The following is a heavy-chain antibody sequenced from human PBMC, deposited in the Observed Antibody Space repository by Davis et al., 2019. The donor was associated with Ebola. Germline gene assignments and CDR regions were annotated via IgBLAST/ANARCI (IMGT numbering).Heavy chain of an antibody. Sequence: HTGGSLRLSCAASGFTFSSYAMHWVRQAPGKGLVWVSRINPDGTKTGYADSVRGRFTISRDIAKNTLFLQMTSLTVEDTAVYYCAKGGSGWPSDYSYGMGVWGKGTTVTVSS. V-gene: IGHV3-74*01. J-gene: IGHJ6*04. CDR1: GFTFSSYA. D-gene: IGHD6-19*01. CDR3: AKGGSGWPSDYSYGMGV. CDR2: INPDGTKT.